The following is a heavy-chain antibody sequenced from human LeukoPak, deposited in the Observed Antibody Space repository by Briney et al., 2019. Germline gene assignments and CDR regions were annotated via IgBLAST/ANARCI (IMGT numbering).Heavy chain of an antibody. CDR1: GFTFDTFA. Sequence: GESLRLSCVATGFTFDTFAMSWVRQAPDKGLEWVAMISHHGSNEYYADSVKGRFTISRDNSKNTLYLQMNNPRVEDTAIYYCARVHDTSGYYHYFDSWGQGTLVTVSS. J-gene: IGHJ4*02. CDR3: ARVHDTSGYYHYFDS. D-gene: IGHD3-9*01. V-gene: IGHV3-30*03. CDR2: ISHHGSNE.